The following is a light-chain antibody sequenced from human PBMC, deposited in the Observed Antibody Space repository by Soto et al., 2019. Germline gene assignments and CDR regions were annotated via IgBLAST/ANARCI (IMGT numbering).Light chain of an antibody. CDR1: QSVSSSY. CDR3: QHYNNWPPGRT. CDR2: GAS. Sequence: EIVLTQSPGTLSLSPGERATLSCRASQSVSSSYLAWYQQTPGQAPRLLIYGASSRATGIPARFSGSGSGTEFTLTISSLQSEDSALYYCQHYNNWPPGRTFGQGTKVEIK. J-gene: IGKJ1*01. V-gene: IGKV3D-15*01.